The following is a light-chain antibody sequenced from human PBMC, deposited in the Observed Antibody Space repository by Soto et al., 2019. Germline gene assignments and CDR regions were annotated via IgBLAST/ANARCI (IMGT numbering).Light chain of an antibody. V-gene: IGKV3-11*01. CDR2: DAS. CDR1: QSVSSY. Sequence: EIVLTQSPATLSLSPGERATLSCRASQSVSSYLAWYQQKPGQAPRLLIYDASNRATGIPARFSGSGSGTDFTLTISSLEPEDFAVYYCQQRSNWTLVQGTKVEMK. CDR3: QQRSNWT. J-gene: IGKJ1*01.